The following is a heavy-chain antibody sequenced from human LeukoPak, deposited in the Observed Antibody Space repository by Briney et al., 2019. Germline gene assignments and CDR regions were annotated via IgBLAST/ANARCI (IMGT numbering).Heavy chain of an antibody. J-gene: IGHJ4*02. CDR1: GFTFDDYA. CDR2: ISWNSGSI. CDR3: AAYSSGLDY. V-gene: IGHV3-9*01. D-gene: IGHD6-19*01. Sequence: GGSLRLSCAASGFTFDDYAMHWVRQAPGKGLEWVSGISWNSGSIGYADSVKGRFTISRGNAKNSLYLQMNSLRAEDTALYYCAAYSSGLDYWGQGTLVTVSS.